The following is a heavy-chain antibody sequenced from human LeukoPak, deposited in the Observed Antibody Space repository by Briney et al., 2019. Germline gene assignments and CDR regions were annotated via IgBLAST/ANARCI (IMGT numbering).Heavy chain of an antibody. D-gene: IGHD2-21*01. CDR3: AKDSKRTFHNFDY. Sequence: GRSQRLSCAASGFTFSSSGMHWVRQAPGKGLEWVAVISENGANKYFADSVKGRFTISRDNSKNTLYLHMYSLGPEDTAVYYCAKDSKRTFHNFDYWGQGTLVTVSS. CDR2: ISENGANK. CDR1: GFTFSSSG. V-gene: IGHV3-30*18. J-gene: IGHJ4*02.